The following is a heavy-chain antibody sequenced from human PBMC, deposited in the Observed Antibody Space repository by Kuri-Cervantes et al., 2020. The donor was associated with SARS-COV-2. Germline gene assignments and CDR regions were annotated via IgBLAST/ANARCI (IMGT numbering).Heavy chain of an antibody. D-gene: IGHD5-24*01. V-gene: IGHV3-30-3*01. CDR1: GLTFSSYA. CDR2: ISYDGSNK. CDR3: AREEDGYYYYYAMDV. J-gene: IGHJ6*02. Sequence: GGSLRLSCAASGLTFSSYAMHWVRQAPGKGLEWVAVISYDGSNKYYADSVKGRFTISRDNSKNTLYLQMNSLRAEDTAVYCCAREEDGYYYYYAMDVWGQGTTVTVSS.